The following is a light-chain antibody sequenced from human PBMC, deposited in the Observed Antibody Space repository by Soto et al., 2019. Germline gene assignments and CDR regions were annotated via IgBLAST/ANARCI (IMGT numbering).Light chain of an antibody. CDR2: DAS. V-gene: IGKV3-15*01. CDR1: QSVSSSN. CDR3: QQSNNWPKT. Sequence: EIVLTQSPGTLSLSPGERDTLSCRASQSVSSSNLAWYQQKPGQAPRLLISDASTRAAGLPARFSGSGSGTEFTLTISSLQSEDFAVYYCQQSNNWPKTFGQGTKVDIK. J-gene: IGKJ1*01.